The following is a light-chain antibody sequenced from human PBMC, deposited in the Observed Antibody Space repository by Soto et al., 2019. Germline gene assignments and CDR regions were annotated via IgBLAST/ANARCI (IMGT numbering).Light chain of an antibody. CDR1: QGVGVW. CDR3: QQAYSHPLT. Sequence: DIQMTQSPSSLPASVGDTVTITCRASQGVGVWLGWYQQKPGKAPHLLIYGASGLQVGVPSRFSGSVSGADFTLTISNLQPEDFATYYCQQAYSHPLTFGGGTKVDIK. J-gene: IGKJ4*01. V-gene: IGKV1-12*01. CDR2: GAS.